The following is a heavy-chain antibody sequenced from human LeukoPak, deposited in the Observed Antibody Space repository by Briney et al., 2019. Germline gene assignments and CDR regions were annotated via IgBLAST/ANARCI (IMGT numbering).Heavy chain of an antibody. V-gene: IGHV4-34*01. Sequence: RSSETLSLTCAVYGGSFSGYYWSWIRQPPGKGLEWIGEINHSGSTNYNPSLKGRVTISVDTSKNQFSLKLSSVTAADTAVYYCARRCVVVRGYNWFDPWGQGTLVTVSS. CDR1: GGSFSGYY. CDR3: ARRCVVVRGYNWFDP. CDR2: INHSGST. D-gene: IGHD3-10*01. J-gene: IGHJ5*02.